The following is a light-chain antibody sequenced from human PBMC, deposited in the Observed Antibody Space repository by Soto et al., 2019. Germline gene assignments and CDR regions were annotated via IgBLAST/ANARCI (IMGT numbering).Light chain of an antibody. V-gene: IGKV3-20*01. CDR3: QQYGSSPRYS. J-gene: IGKJ2*03. CDR1: QSVDSRY. CDR2: AVS. Sequence: DIVLTQSPGTLSLSPGERATLSCRASQSVDSRYLAWYQQKPGQAPRLLIYAVSSRATGIPDRFSGSGSGTDFTLTISRLEPEEFAEYYCQQYGSSPRYSFGQGTKLEIK.